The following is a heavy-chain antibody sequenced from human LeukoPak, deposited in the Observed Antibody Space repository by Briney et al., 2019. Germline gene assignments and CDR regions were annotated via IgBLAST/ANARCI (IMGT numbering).Heavy chain of an antibody. CDR3: ARTGPDYFVS. CDR2: INSDGSTI. D-gene: IGHD2-8*02. J-gene: IGHJ4*02. Sequence: PGGPLRLSCAASRFTFNSYEMNWVPHAPGKGLDGVSYINSDGSTIYYADSVKGRFTISRDNSMDTLYLQMNSLRAEDTAIYYCARTGPDYFVSWGEGGLVTVSS. V-gene: IGHV3-48*03. CDR1: RFTFNSYE.